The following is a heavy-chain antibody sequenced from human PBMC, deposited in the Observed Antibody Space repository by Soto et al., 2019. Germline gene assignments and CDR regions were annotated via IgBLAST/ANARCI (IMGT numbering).Heavy chain of an antibody. D-gene: IGHD5-12*01. CDR3: ARDIVEDSGYDYKAVYDYYYGMDV. V-gene: IGHV3-48*02. CDR2: ISSSSSTI. J-gene: IGHJ6*02. Sequence: GGSLRLSCAASGFTFSSYSMNWVRQAPGKGLEWVSYISSSSSTIYYADSVKGRFTISRDNAKNSLYLQMNSLRDEDTAVYYCARDIVEDSGYDYKAVYDYYYGMDVWGQGTTVTVSS. CDR1: GFTFSSYS.